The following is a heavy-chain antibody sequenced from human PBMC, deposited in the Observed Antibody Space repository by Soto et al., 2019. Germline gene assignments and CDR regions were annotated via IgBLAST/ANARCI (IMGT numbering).Heavy chain of an antibody. CDR1: GFTFSTYS. Sequence: EVNLLESGGGLVQPGGSLRLSCAASGFTFSTYSMSWVRQAPGKGLEWVAHITATEGTTYYADSVKGRFTISRDTYRNTLYLQMNSLRAEDTALYYCAKCMQAYWNYDAHHIWGQGTMVTVSS. CDR2: ITATEGTT. D-gene: IGHD1-7*01. J-gene: IGHJ3*02. V-gene: IGHV3-23*01. CDR3: AKCMQAYWNYDAHHI.